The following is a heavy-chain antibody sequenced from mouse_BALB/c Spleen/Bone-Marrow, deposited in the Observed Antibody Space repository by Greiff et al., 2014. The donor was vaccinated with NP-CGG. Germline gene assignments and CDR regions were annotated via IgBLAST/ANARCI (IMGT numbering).Heavy chain of an antibody. CDR3: AIYYGNYYAMDY. CDR1: GFNIKDTY. J-gene: IGHJ4*01. Sequence: EVKLQESGAELVKPGASVKLSCTASGFNIKDTYMHWVKQRPEQGLEWIGRIDPAYGNTKYDPKFQGKATITADTSSNTAYLQLSSLTSEDTAVYYCAIYYGNYYAMDYWGQGTSVTVSS. CDR2: IDPAYGNT. D-gene: IGHD2-1*01. V-gene: IGHV14-3*02.